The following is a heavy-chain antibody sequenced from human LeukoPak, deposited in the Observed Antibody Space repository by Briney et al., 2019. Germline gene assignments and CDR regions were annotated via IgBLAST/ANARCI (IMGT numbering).Heavy chain of an antibody. CDR1: GGSFSGYY. V-gene: IGHV4-34*01. D-gene: IGHD6-13*01. CDR2: INHSGST. J-gene: IGHJ4*02. Sequence: SETLSLTCAVYGGSFSGYYWSWIRQPPGKGPEWIGEINHSGSTNYNPSLKSRVTISVDTSKNQFSLKLSSVTAADTAVYYCARVVAAATTDYWGQGTLVTVSS. CDR3: ARVVAAATTDY.